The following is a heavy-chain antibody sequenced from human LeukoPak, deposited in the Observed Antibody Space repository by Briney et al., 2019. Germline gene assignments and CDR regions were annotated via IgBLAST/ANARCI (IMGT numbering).Heavy chain of an antibody. CDR2: INSDGSST. J-gene: IGHJ4*02. V-gene: IGHV3-74*01. Sequence: GGSLRLSCAASGFTFSSSWMHWVRQAPGKGLVWVSRINSDGSSTSYADSVKGRFTISRDNAKNTLYLQMNSLRAEDTAVYYCARDDRAMAYFDYWGQGTLVTVSS. D-gene: IGHD2-2*01. CDR3: ARDDRAMAYFDY. CDR1: GFTFSSSW.